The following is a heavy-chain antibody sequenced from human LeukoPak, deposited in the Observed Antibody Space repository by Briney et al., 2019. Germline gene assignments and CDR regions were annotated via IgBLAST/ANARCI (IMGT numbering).Heavy chain of an antibody. CDR1: GFTFSSYS. CDR2: ISSSSSYI. CDR3: ARDTGDYNAFDI. V-gene: IGHV3-21*01. Sequence: GSLRLSCAASGFTFSSYSMNWVRQAPGKGLEWVSSISSSSSYIYYADSVKGRFTISRDNAKNSLYLQMNSLRAEDTAVYYCARDTGDYNAFDIWGQGTMVTVSS. J-gene: IGHJ3*02. D-gene: IGHD4-17*01.